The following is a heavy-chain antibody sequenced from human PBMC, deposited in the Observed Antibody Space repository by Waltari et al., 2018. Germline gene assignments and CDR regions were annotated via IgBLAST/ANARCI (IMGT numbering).Heavy chain of an antibody. CDR1: GGTFSSYA. Sequence: QVQLVQSGAEVKKPGSSVTVSCKASGGTFSSYAISWVRQAPGQGLEWMGGIIPIFGTANYAQKFQGRVTITADESTSTAYMELSSLRSEDTAVYHCARVQKENTGPPLLQHYYMDVWGKGTTVTISS. V-gene: IGHV1-69*12. CDR2: IIPIFGTA. CDR3: ARVQKENTGPPLLQHYYMDV. D-gene: IGHD2-2*01. J-gene: IGHJ6*03.